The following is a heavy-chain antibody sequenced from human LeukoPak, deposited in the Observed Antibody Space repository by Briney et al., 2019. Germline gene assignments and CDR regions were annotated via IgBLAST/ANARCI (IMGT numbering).Heavy chain of an antibody. CDR3: ARDYYDSSGYLRSFDY. Sequence: GGSLRLSCAASGFTFSSYSMNWVRQAPGKGLEWVSSISSSSSYIYYAGSVKGRFTISRDNAKNSLYLQVNSLRAEDTAVYYCARDYYDSSGYLRSFDYWGQGTLVTVSS. V-gene: IGHV3-21*01. CDR2: ISSSSSYI. J-gene: IGHJ4*02. CDR1: GFTFSSYS. D-gene: IGHD3-22*01.